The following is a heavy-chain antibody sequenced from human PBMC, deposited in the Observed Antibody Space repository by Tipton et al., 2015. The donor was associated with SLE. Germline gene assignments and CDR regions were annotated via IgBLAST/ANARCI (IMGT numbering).Heavy chain of an antibody. J-gene: IGHJ3*02. Sequence: TLSLTCTVSGGSISSSSYYWGWIRQPPGKGLEWIGEINNSGSTNYNPSLKSRVTISVDTSKNQFSLKLSSVTAANTAVYYCARGALPAGAFDIWGQGTMVTVSS. D-gene: IGHD2-2*01. CDR1: GGSISSSSYY. CDR3: ARGALPAGAFDI. CDR2: INNSGST. V-gene: IGHV4-39*07.